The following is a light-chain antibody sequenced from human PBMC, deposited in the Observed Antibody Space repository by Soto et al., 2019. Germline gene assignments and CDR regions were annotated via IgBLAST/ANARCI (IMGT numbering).Light chain of an antibody. V-gene: IGLV2-14*01. J-gene: IGLJ1*01. CDR2: DVS. Sequence: QSARTQPASGSGSPGQAITISCTGTSSDVGGYTYVSWYQQHPGKAPKFIIYDVSNRPSGVSNRFSGSKSGNTASLTISGLQAEDEADYYCSSYTTSNTRQIVFGTGTKVTVL. CDR1: SSDVGGYTY. CDR3: SSYTTSNTRQIV.